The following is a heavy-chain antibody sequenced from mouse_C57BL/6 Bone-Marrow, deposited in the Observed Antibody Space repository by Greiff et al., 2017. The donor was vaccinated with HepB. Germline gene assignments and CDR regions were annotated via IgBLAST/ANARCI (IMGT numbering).Heavy chain of an antibody. V-gene: IGHV5-6*01. Sequence: EVQLVESGGDLVKPGGSLKLSCAASGFTFSSYGMSWVRQTPDKRLEWVATISSGGSYTYYPDSVKGRFTISRDNAKNTLYLQMSSLKSEDTAMYYCARQGLLYYVAYWGQGTLVTVSA. CDR2: ISSGGSYT. CDR3: ARQGLLYYVAY. J-gene: IGHJ3*01. D-gene: IGHD2-12*01. CDR1: GFTFSSYG.